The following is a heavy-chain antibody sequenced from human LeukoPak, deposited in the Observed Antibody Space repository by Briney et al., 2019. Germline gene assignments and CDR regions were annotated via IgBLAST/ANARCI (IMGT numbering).Heavy chain of an antibody. CDR1: GFTFSSHR. Sequence: QPGGPLRLSCAASGFTFSSHRMHCVRQAPGKGLVWVSCVSTDGSTTNYADSVKGRFTISRDNAKNTLYLQMNSLRVEDTAVYYCARDTNGLAYWGLGTRVTVSS. CDR2: VSTDGSTT. J-gene: IGHJ4*02. CDR3: ARDTNGLAY. D-gene: IGHD2-8*01. V-gene: IGHV3-74*01.